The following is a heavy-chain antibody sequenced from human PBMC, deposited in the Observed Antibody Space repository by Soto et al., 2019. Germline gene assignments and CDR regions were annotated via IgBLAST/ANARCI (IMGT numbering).Heavy chain of an antibody. CDR2: INPNSGGT. V-gene: IGHV1-2*04. CDR3: ARSGRGYCSSTSCYQNGFDP. J-gene: IGHJ5*02. Sequence: ASVKVSCKASGYTFTGYYMHWVRHAPGQGLEWMGWINPNSGGTNYAQKFQGWVTMTRDTSISTAYMELSRLRSDDTAVYYCARSGRGYCSSTSCYQNGFDPWGQGTLVTVSS. CDR1: GYTFTGYY. D-gene: IGHD2-2*01.